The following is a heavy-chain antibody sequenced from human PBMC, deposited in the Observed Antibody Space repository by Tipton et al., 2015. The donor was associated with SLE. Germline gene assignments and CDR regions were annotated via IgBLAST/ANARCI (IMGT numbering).Heavy chain of an antibody. CDR1: GFTFSSYP. J-gene: IGHJ6*02. Sequence: SLRLSCAASGFTFSSYPMHWVRQAPGKGLEWVAVISYDGSNKYYADSVKGRFTISRDNSKNTLYLQMNSLRAEDTAVYYCARDYLSSPYTWNDDDADGMDVWGQGTTVTVSS. CDR2: ISYDGSNK. V-gene: IGHV3-30-3*01. D-gene: IGHD1-1*01. CDR3: ARDYLSSPYTWNDDDADGMDV.